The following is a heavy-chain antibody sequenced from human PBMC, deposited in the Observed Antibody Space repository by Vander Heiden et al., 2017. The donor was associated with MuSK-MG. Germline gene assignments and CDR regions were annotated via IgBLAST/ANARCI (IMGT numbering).Heavy chain of an antibody. CDR2: TYYRSKWYL. CDR3: ARKSAQQTGSGAFDI. Sequence: QVQLQQLGPGLVQPSQTLSLTCVISGDSVSSNSGAWNWIRQSPSRGLEWLGRTYYRSKWYLDYAVSLKSRITIIPDTSKNQFSMQLNSVNTEDTAVYYCARKSAQQTGSGAFDIWGQGTMVTVSS. V-gene: IGHV6-1*01. CDR1: GDSVSSNSGA. J-gene: IGHJ3*02.